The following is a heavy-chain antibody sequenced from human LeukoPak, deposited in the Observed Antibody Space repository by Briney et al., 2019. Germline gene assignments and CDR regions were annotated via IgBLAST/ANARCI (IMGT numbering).Heavy chain of an antibody. CDR3: ARHGTISSESYFDY. Sequence: PSETLSLTCSVSGGSVSSYYWSWIRQSPGKGLEWIGYVHNSGRTNYNPSLKSRVTGFVDTSKNQVSLRLSSVTAADTAVYYCARHGTISSESYFDYWGQGALVTVSS. D-gene: IGHD1-14*01. CDR1: GGSVSSYY. V-gene: IGHV4-59*08. J-gene: IGHJ4*02. CDR2: VHNSGRT.